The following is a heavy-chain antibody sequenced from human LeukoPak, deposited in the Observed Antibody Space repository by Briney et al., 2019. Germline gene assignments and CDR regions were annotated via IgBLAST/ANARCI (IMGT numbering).Heavy chain of an antibody. V-gene: IGHV1-8*03. CDR2: MNPNSGNT. CDR1: GYTFTSYD. J-gene: IGHJ6*03. CDR3: ARGPIIAAAGYYMDV. Sequence: ASVTVSCKASGYTFTSYDINWVRQAPGQGVEWMGWMNPNSGNTGYAQKFQGRVTITRNTSISTAYMELSSLRSEDTAVYYCARGPIIAAAGYYMDVWGKGTTVTVSS. D-gene: IGHD6-13*01.